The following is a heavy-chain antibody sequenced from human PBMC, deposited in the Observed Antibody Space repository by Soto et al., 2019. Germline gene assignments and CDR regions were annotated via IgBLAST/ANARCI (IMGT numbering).Heavy chain of an antibody. D-gene: IGHD2-2*01. CDR2: IYYSGST. J-gene: IGHJ6*02. CDR1: GGSISSYY. Sequence: SETLSLTCTVSGGSISSYYWSWIRQPPGKGLEWIGYIYYSGSTNYNPSLKSRVTISVDTSKNQFSLKLSSVTAADTAVYYCARLRGYCSSTGCSRDPDYYYYGMDVWGQGTTVTVS. CDR3: ARLRGYCSSTGCSRDPDYYYYGMDV. V-gene: IGHV4-59*01.